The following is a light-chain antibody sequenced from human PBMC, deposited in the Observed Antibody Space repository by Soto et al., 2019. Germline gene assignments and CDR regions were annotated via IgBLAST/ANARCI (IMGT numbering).Light chain of an antibody. CDR2: DAS. V-gene: IGKV3-11*01. J-gene: IGKJ4*01. CDR3: QQRSNWPLVP. CDR1: QSVSSY. Sequence: EIVLTQSPATLSLSPGERATLSCRASQSVSSYLAWYQQKPGQAPRLLIYDASNRATGIPARFSGSGSGTDFTLPISSLEPEDFAVYYCQQRSNWPLVPFGGGTKVEIK.